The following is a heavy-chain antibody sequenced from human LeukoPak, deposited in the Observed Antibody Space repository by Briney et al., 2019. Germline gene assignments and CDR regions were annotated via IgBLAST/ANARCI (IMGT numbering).Heavy chain of an antibody. D-gene: IGHD2-21*02. CDR3: AKARLVVTAMDY. CDR2: IASSGRST. Sequence: PGGSLRLSCAVSGFTLSNYAMSWVRQAPGKGLEYVSSIASSGRSTYYADSVKGRFTISRDNPKNTLYLQMNSLRAEDTAVYFCAKARLVVTAMDYWGQGTLVTVSS. V-gene: IGHV3-23*01. J-gene: IGHJ4*02. CDR1: GFTLSNYA.